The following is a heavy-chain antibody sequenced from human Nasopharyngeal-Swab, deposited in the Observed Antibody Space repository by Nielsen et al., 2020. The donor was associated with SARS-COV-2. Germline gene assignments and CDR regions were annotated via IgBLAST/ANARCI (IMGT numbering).Heavy chain of an antibody. CDR1: GFTFDDYA. D-gene: IGHD5-24*01. CDR2: IIWNSGSI. CDR3: AKEIEMARRVYAFDI. Sequence: GGSLRLSCAASGFTFDDYAMHWVRQGPGKGLEWVSGIIWNSGSIDYADSVKGRFTISRDNAKNSLNLQMNSLRVEDTALYYCAKEIEMARRVYAFDIWGQGTMVTVSS. V-gene: IGHV3-9*01. J-gene: IGHJ3*02.